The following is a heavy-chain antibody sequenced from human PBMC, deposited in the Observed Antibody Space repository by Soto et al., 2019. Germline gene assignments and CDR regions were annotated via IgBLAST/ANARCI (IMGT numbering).Heavy chain of an antibody. D-gene: IGHD1-26*01. CDR1: GYSFTSYW. J-gene: IGHJ6*02. Sequence: GESLKISCKGSGYSFTSYWISWVRQMPGKGLEWMGRIDPSDSYTNYSPSFQGHVTISADKSISTAYLQWSSLKASDTAMYYCARGVIFGWELAYGMDVWGQGTTVTVSS. V-gene: IGHV5-10-1*01. CDR3: ARGVIFGWELAYGMDV. CDR2: IDPSDSYT.